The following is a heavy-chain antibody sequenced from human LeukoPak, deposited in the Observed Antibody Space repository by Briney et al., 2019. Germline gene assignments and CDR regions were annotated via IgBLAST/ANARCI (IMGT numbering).Heavy chain of an antibody. J-gene: IGHJ4*03. CDR3: ASLSVWELATHPGGSFDY. Sequence: PSQTLSLTCTVSGGLTSSGDYFWSWLRQSPGKGLEWIGQIYHSGTTLYSPSLKSRLSISIYTSKNQFSLRLTSVTAADTAVYFCASLSVWELATHPGGSFDYWGRGLLVTVSS. CDR1: GGLTSSGDYF. V-gene: IGHV4-30-4*01. CDR2: IYHSGTT. D-gene: IGHD1-1*01.